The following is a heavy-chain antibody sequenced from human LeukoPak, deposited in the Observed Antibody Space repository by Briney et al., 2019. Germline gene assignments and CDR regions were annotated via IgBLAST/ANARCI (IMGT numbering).Heavy chain of an antibody. CDR2: MNPNSGNT. D-gene: IGHD4-11*01. CDR1: GYTFTSYD. Sequence: ASVKVSCKASGYTFTSYDINWVRQATGQGLEWMGWMNPNSGNTGYAQKFQGRVAMTRNTSISTAYMELSSLRSEDMAVYYCARGLVSVTTLTSYYFDYWGQGTLVTVSS. CDR3: ARGLVSVTTLTSYYFDY. J-gene: IGHJ4*02. V-gene: IGHV1-8*01.